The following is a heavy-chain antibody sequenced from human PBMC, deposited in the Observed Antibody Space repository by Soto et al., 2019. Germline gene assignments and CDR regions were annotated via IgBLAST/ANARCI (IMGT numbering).Heavy chain of an antibody. D-gene: IGHD4-17*01. CDR3: ARLRYGAKDY. V-gene: IGHV4-31*03. CDR1: DDSISSGGYY. CDR2: IYYSGST. Sequence: QVQLQESGPGLVKPSQTLSLTCTVSDDSISSGGYYWTWIRQHPGKGLEWIGYIYYSGSTYYNPSLKSRVTISLDTSMNQFSLKLSSVTAADTAVYYCARLRYGAKDYWGQGTLVTVSS. J-gene: IGHJ4*02.